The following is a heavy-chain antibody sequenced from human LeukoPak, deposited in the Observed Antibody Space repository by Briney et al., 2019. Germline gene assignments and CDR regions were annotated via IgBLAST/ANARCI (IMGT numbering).Heavy chain of an antibody. V-gene: IGHV4-38-2*01. CDR3: ASGSYYFDY. J-gene: IGHJ4*02. CDR2: IYHSGST. CDR1: GYSISSGYY. D-gene: IGHD1-26*01. Sequence: SETLSLTCAVSGYSISSGYYWGWIRQPPGKGLEWIGSIYHSGSTYYNPSLKSRVTISVDTSKNQFSLKLSSVTAADTAVYYCASGSYYFDYWGQGTLVTASS.